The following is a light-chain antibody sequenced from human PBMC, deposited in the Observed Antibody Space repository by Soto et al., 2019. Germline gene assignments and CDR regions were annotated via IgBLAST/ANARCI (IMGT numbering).Light chain of an antibody. J-gene: IGKJ4*01. CDR2: GAS. Sequence: EIVMTQSPATLSVSPGEIATLFCRASQSVRSNFLAWYQQKPGQAPSLLIYGASIRATGIPARFSGSGSGTEFTLIINSLQSEDFAVYYCQQHSAWSLTFGGGTKVEIK. CDR1: QSVRSN. V-gene: IGKV3-15*01. CDR3: QQHSAWSLT.